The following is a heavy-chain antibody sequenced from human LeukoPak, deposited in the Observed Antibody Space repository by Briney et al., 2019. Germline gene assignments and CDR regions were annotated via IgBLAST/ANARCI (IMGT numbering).Heavy chain of an antibody. V-gene: IGHV3-48*01. CDR1: GFTFSTYT. CDR2: ITSSSAI. D-gene: IGHD3-22*01. J-gene: IGHJ3*02. Sequence: GGSLRLSCAASGFTFSTYTMNWVRQAPGKGLEWVSYITSSSAIYYADSVKGRFTISRDNAKNSLYLQMNSLRAEDTAVYYCVREPHSSGPDAFDIWGQGTMVTVSS. CDR3: VREPHSSGPDAFDI.